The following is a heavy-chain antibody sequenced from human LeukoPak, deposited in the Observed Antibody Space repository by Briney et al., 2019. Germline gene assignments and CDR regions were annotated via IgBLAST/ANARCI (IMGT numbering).Heavy chain of an antibody. J-gene: IGHJ5*02. CDR1: GGSISSGGYY. Sequence: SETLSLTCTVSGGSISSGGYYWSWIRQPPGKGLEWIGYIYHSGSTYYNPSLKSRVTISVDTSKNQFSLKLSSVTAADTAVYYCARGPVVPAAIVVWFDPWGQGTLVTVSS. V-gene: IGHV4-30-2*05. D-gene: IGHD2-2*01. CDR2: IYHSGST. CDR3: ARGPVVPAAIVVWFDP.